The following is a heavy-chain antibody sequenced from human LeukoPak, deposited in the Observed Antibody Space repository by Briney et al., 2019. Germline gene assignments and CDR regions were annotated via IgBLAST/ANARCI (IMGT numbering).Heavy chain of an antibody. CDR1: GGSISSNIW. J-gene: IGHJ4*02. V-gene: IGHV4-4*02. D-gene: IGHD5-24*01. CDR3: ARDRRRDGYCLDY. CDR2: IYHSGGT. Sequence: PSETLSLTCAVSGGSISSNIWWSWVRQPPGKGLEWIGEIYHSGGTNYNPSLKSRVTMSVDKSKNQFSLKLSSVTAADTAVYYCARDRRRDGYCLDYWGQGTLVTVSS.